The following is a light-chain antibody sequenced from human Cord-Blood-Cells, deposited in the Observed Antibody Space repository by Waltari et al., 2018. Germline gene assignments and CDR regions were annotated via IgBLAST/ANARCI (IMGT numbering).Light chain of an antibody. V-gene: IGLV2-14*01. J-gene: IGLJ2*01. CDR1: SSDVGGHNY. CDR3: SSYTSSSTRV. CDR2: DVR. Sequence: QSALTQPASVSGSPGQSITISCTGTSSDVGGHNYVSWYQQHPGKAPKLMIYDVRNRPSGVSNRFSGSRAGNTASLTISGLQAEDEADYYCSSYTSSSTRVFGGGTKLTVL.